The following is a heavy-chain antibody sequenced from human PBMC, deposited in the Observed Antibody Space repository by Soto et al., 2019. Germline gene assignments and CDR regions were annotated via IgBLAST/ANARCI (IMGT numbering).Heavy chain of an antibody. J-gene: IGHJ4*02. CDR3: ARGETYYYDSSGPRGFDY. CDR2: IYHSGST. Sequence: QVQLQESGPGLVKPSGTLSLTCAVSGGSISSSNWWSWVRQPPGKGLEWIGEIYHSGSTNYNPSLKSRVTISVDKSKNQFSLKLSSVTAADTAVYYCARGETYYYDSSGPRGFDYWGQGTLVTVSS. CDR1: GGSISSSNW. D-gene: IGHD3-22*01. V-gene: IGHV4-4*02.